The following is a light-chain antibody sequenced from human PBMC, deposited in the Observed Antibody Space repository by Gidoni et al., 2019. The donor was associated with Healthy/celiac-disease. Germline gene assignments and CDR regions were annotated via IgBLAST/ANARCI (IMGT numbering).Light chain of an antibody. Sequence: GERATLSCRASQSVSSSYLAWYQQKPGQAPRLLIYGASSRATGIPDRFSGSGSGTDFTLTISRLEPEDFAVYYCQQYGSSPWTFGQGTKVEIK. CDR1: QSVSSSY. CDR2: GAS. CDR3: QQYGSSPWT. V-gene: IGKV3-20*01. J-gene: IGKJ1*01.